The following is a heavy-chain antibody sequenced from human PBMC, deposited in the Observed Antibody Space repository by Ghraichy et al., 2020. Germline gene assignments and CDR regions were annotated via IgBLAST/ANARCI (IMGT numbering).Heavy chain of an antibody. CDR2: VYHSGST. J-gene: IGHJ5*02. D-gene: IGHD3-3*01. CDR3: ATHYDFWSGFEWWFDP. Sequence: SETLSLTCAVSGYSIRSNYYWGWIRQPPGKGLEWIGSVYHSGSTYYNPSLKSRVTISIHTSKNQFSLKLSSVTAADTAIYYCATHYDFWSGFEWWFDPWGQGTLVTVSS. CDR1: GYSIRSNYY. V-gene: IGHV4-38-2*01.